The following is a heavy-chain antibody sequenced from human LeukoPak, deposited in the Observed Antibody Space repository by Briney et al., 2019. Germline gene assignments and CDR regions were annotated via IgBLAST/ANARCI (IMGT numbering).Heavy chain of an antibody. CDR1: GGSISYSSYY. Sequence: SETLSLTCTVSGGSISYSSYYWGWIRQPPGKGLEWFGSIYYSGSTYYNPSLKSRVTISVDTPKSQFSLKLSSVTAADTAVYYCARHGTAFDVWGQGTMVTVSS. D-gene: IGHD6-13*01. J-gene: IGHJ3*01. V-gene: IGHV4-39*01. CDR3: ARHGTAFDV. CDR2: IYYSGST.